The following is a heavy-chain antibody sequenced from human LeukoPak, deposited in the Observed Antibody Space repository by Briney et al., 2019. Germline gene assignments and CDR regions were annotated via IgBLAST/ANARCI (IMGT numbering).Heavy chain of an antibody. Sequence: ASVKVSCKASGYTFTGYYMHWVRQAPGQGLGWMGWINPNSGGTNYAQKFQGRVTMTRDTSISTAYMELSRLRSDDTAVYYCARGPIYYYGSGSYHWGQGTLVTVSS. D-gene: IGHD3-10*01. J-gene: IGHJ4*02. V-gene: IGHV1-2*02. CDR1: GYTFTGYY. CDR3: ARGPIYYYGSGSYH. CDR2: INPNSGGT.